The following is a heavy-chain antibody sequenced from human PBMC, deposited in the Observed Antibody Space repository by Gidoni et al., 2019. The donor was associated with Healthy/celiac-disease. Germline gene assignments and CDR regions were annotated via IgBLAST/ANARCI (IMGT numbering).Heavy chain of an antibody. Sequence: QVQLQQWGAGLLKPSETLSLTCAVYGESFSGYYWSWIRQPPGKGLEWIGEINHSGSTNYNPSLKSRVTISVDTSKNQFSLKLSSVTAADTAVYYCASGTRPNWFDPWGQGTLVTVSS. V-gene: IGHV4-34*01. J-gene: IGHJ5*02. CDR1: GESFSGYY. CDR2: INHSGST. CDR3: ASGTRPNWFDP.